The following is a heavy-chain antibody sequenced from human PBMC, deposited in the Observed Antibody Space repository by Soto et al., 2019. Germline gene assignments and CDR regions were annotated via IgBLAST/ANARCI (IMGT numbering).Heavy chain of an antibody. J-gene: IGHJ4*02. CDR1: GFTFSNYW. Sequence: GGSLRLSCAASGFTFSNYWMSWVRQAPGKGLEWVANIKEDGSERYYVDSVKGRFTISRDNAKNSLYLQMTSLRPEDTAVYYCTRGHPSIYNYWGQGTLVTVSS. D-gene: IGHD4-4*01. CDR3: TRGHPSIYNY. V-gene: IGHV3-7*01. CDR2: IKEDGSER.